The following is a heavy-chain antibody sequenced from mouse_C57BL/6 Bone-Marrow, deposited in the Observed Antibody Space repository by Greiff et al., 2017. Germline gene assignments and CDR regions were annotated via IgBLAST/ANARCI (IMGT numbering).Heavy chain of an antibody. CDR3: ARGCNGWYFDG. CDR2: ISYDGSN. J-gene: IGHJ1*03. Sequence: EVKLMESVPCLVKPSQSLSLTCSVTGYSITSGYYWNLIRQFLGNKLEWMGYISYDGSNYYTQSLKNPFSITRYTSKNQFFLNLMSVTTEDTATYYCARGCNGWYFDGWGTGTSVTV. V-gene: IGHV3-6*01. D-gene: IGHD2-1*01. CDR1: GYSITSGYY.